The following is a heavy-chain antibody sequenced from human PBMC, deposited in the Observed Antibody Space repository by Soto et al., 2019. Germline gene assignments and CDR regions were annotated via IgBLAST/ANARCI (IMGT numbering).Heavy chain of an antibody. CDR3: ALGYDSSGYYELPNDY. J-gene: IGHJ4*02. D-gene: IGHD3-22*01. CDR1: GYSFTSYW. V-gene: IGHV5-10-1*01. CDR2: IDPSDSYT. Sequence: PGESLKISCKGSGYSFTSYWISWVRQMPGKGLEWMGRIDPSDSYTNYSPSFQGHVTISADKSISTAYLQWSSLKASDTAMYYCALGYDSSGYYELPNDYWGQGTPVTVSS.